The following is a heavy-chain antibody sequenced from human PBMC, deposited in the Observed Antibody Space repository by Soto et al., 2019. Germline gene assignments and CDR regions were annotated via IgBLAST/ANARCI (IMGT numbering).Heavy chain of an antibody. J-gene: IGHJ4*02. CDR1: GFMFSSHW. CDR3: ARRTDAYNWADY. V-gene: IGHV3-74*01. D-gene: IGHD1-1*01. Sequence: EVQLVESGGGLVQPGGSLRLSCAASGFMFSSHWMHWVRQAPGKRLVWVSRISADGSNTNYADSVKGRFTISRDNARNTLFLQMNSLTAEDTAVYYCARRTDAYNWADYWGQGTLVTVSS. CDR2: ISADGSNT.